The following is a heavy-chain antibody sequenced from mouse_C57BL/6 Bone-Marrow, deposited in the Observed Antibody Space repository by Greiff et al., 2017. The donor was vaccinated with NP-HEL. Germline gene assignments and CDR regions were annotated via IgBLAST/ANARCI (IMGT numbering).Heavy chain of an antibody. J-gene: IGHJ2*01. Sequence: QVQLQQPGAELVRPGTSVKLSCKASGYTFTSYWMHWVKQRPGQGLEWIGVIDPSDSYTNYNQKFKGKATLTVDTSSSTAYMQLSSLTSEGSAVYFWGRGALRRFGYWGQSTTLTVSS. D-gene: IGHD1-2*01. CDR1: GYTFTSYW. V-gene: IGHV1-59*01. CDR3: GRGALRRFGY. CDR2: IDPSDSYT.